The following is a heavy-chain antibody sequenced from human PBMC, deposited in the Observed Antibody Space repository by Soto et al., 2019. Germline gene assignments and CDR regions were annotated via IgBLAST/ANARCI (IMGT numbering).Heavy chain of an antibody. CDR2: ISGSGGST. CDR1: GFTFSSYA. J-gene: IGHJ6*02. CDR3: AKDPGSSWTYYYYGMDV. V-gene: IGHV3-23*01. Sequence: GGSLRLSCAASGFTFSSYAMSWVRQAPGKGLEWVSAISGSGGSTYYADSVKGRFTISRDNSKNTLYLQMNSLRAEDTAVYYCAKDPGSSWTYYYYGMDVWGQGTTVTVSS. D-gene: IGHD6-13*01.